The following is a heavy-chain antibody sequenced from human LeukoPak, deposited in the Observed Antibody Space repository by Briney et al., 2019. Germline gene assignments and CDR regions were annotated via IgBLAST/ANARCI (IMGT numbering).Heavy chain of an antibody. CDR2: ISYSGST. CDR1: GGSISTYY. D-gene: IGHD6-19*01. J-gene: IGHJ3*01. Sequence: SETLSLTCTVSGGSISTYYWSWIRQPPGKGLEWIGYISYSGSTNYNPSVNSRVSISVDTSKTQFSLKLTSVTAADTAVYYCARHITVTYDAFDLWGRGTMVTVSS. CDR3: ARHITVTYDAFDL. V-gene: IGHV4-59*08.